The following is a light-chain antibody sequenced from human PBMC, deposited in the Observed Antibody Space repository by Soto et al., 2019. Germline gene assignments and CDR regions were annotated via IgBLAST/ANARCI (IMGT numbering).Light chain of an antibody. J-gene: IGLJ2*01. CDR1: SSDVGGYSY. CDR2: DVS. V-gene: IGLV2-14*01. CDR3: RSATRSSPLVV. Sequence: QSALTQPASVSGSPGQSITISCSGTSSDVGGYSYVSWYQQHPGKAPKLMIYDVSNRPSGVSNRFSGSKSGNTASLTISGLQTEDEDDYYCRSATRSSPLVVFGGGTKLTVL.